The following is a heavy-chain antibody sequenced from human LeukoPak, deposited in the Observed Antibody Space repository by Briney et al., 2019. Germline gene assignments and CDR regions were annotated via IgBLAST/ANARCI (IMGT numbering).Heavy chain of an antibody. CDR1: GFTFSRYW. CDR3: AKDYDFWSGYYHDY. CDR2: ISPDGSRT. V-gene: IGHV3-74*01. D-gene: IGHD3-3*01. Sequence: GGSLRLSCAASGFTFSRYWMHWVRQAPGKGLVWVSRISPDGSRTTYADSVKGRFTISRDNAKNTVYLQVNSLRAEDTAVYYCAKDYDFWSGYYHDYWGQGTLVTVSS. J-gene: IGHJ4*02.